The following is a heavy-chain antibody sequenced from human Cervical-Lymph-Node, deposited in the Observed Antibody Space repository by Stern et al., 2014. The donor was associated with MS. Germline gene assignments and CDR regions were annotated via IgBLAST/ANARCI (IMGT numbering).Heavy chain of an antibody. D-gene: IGHD3-22*01. J-gene: IGHJ4*02. CDR3: ATAPLAYYYDTSAYYNNY. Sequence: PGRGLEWMGGFDPEDGEIIYAQKFQGRVSMTEDASTETAYMDLSSLTSEDTAVYYCATAPLAYYYDTSAYYNNYWGQGTLVTVSS. V-gene: IGHV1-24*01. CDR2: FDPEDGEI.